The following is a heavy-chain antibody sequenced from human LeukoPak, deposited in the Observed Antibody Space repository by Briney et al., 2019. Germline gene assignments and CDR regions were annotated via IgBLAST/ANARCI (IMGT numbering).Heavy chain of an antibody. CDR1: GFSLSTSGMC. D-gene: IGHD6-13*01. Sequence: GSGPTLVNPTQTLTLTCTFSGFSLSTSGMCVSWIRQPPGKALEWLARIDWDDDKYYSTSLKTRLTISKDTSKNQVVLTMTNMDPVDTATYYCARTQAAAAPREDYYYYYMDVWGKGTTVTISS. CDR3: ARTQAAAAPREDYYYYYMDV. V-gene: IGHV2-70*11. J-gene: IGHJ6*03. CDR2: IDWDDDK.